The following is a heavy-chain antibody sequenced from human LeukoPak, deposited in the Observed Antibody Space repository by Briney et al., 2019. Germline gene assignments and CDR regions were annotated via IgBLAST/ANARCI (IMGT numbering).Heavy chain of an antibody. CDR2: INPSGGST. J-gene: IGHJ3*02. D-gene: IGHD5-24*01. V-gene: IGHV1-46*01. Sequence: ASVKVSCKASGYTFTSYSMHWVRQAPGQGLEWMGIINPSGGSTSYAQKFQGRVTMTRDTSTSTVYMELSSLRSEDTAVYYCTTRERWLHNAFDIWGQGTMVTVSS. CDR1: GYTFTSYS. CDR3: TTRERWLHNAFDI.